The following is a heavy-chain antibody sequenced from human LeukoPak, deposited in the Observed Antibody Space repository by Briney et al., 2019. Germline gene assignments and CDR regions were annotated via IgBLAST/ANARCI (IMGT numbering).Heavy chain of an antibody. CDR2: INHSGST. Sequence: SETLSLTCAVYGGSFSGYYWSWIRQPPGKGLEWTGEINHSGSTNYTPSLKSRVTISVDTSKNQFSLKLSSVTAADTAVYYCARLHLVSSGWYPMADSWGQGTLVTVSS. V-gene: IGHV4-34*01. CDR3: ARLHLVSSGWYPMADS. CDR1: GGSFSGYY. J-gene: IGHJ4*02. D-gene: IGHD6-19*01.